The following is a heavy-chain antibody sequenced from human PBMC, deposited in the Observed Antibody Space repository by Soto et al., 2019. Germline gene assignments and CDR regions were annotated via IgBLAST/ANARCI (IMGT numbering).Heavy chain of an antibody. D-gene: IGHD1-26*01. J-gene: IGHJ5*02. CDR1: GGSISSGDDY. V-gene: IGHV4-30-4*01. CDR2: IYYTGST. Sequence: SETLSLTCTVSGGSISSGDDYWSWIRQPPGKGLEWIGYIYYTGSTYYNPSLKSRVSISVDTSKNQFSLKLSSLTAADTAMYYCARANSVSGRSWFDPWGQGTLVTVSS. CDR3: ARANSVSGRSWFDP.